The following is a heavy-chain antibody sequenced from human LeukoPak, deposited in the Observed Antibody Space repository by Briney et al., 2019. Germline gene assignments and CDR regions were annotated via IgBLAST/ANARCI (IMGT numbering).Heavy chain of an antibody. Sequence: ASVKVSCKASGGTFSSYAISWVRQAPGQGLEWMGGIIPIFGTANYAQKFQGRVTITADESTSTAYMELSSLRSEDTAVYYCASLREQWPHYFDYWGQATLVTVSS. V-gene: IGHV1-69*13. CDR3: ASLREQWPHYFDY. CDR1: GGTFSSYA. D-gene: IGHD6-19*01. J-gene: IGHJ4*02. CDR2: IIPIFGTA.